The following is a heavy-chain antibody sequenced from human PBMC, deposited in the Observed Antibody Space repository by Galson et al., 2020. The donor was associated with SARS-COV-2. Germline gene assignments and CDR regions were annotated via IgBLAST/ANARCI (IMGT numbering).Heavy chain of an antibody. CDR2: ISGSGGST. D-gene: IGHD3-22*01. CDR3: ATSLYYYDSSGYDY. J-gene: IGHJ4*02. V-gene: IGHV3-23*01. CDR1: GFTSSSYA. Sequence: GGSLRLPCAASGFTSSSYAMSWVRQVPGKGLEWVSIISGSGGSTYYADPVKGRFTISRDNSKNTLYLQMNSLRAEDTAVYYCATSLYYYDSSGYDYWGQGTLVTVSS.